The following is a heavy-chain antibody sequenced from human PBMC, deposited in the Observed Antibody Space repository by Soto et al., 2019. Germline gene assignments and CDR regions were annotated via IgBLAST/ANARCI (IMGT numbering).Heavy chain of an antibody. CDR2: IYYTGST. CDR1: GGSISSSSYF. Sequence: QLQLQESGPGLVKPSETLSLTCTVSGGSISSSSYFWGWIRQPPGEGLEWIGTIYYTGSTYYNPSLKSLVTISLDTSKRQFSLKLSSVSAADTAVYYCAGIVVPANYYCYYMDVWGKGTTVSVSS. V-gene: IGHV4-39*01. D-gene: IGHD2-2*01. CDR3: AGIVVPANYYCYYMDV. J-gene: IGHJ6*03.